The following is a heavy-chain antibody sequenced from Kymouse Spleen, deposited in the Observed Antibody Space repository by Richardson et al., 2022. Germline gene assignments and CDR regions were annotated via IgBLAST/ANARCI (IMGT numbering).Heavy chain of an antibody. CDR3: ARRGSGSYYNWFDP. CDR2: IYYSGST. CDR1: GGSISSSSYY. D-gene: IGHD1-26*01. Sequence: QLQLQESGPGLVKPSETLSLTCTVSGGSISSSSYYWGWIRQPPGKGLEWIGSIYYSGSTYYNPSLKSRVTISVDTSKNQFSLKLSSVTAADTAVYYCARRGSGSYYNWFDPWGQGTLVTVSS. V-gene: IGHV4-39*01. J-gene: IGHJ5*02.